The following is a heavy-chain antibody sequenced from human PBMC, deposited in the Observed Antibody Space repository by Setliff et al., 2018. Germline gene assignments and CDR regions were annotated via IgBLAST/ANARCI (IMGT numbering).Heavy chain of an antibody. J-gene: IGHJ5*02. CDR3: ARHRAEDYYGSGTITWGWFDP. CDR1: GYSISSGYY. Sequence: TSETLSLTCAVSGYSISSGYYWGWIRQPPGKGLEWIGSIYHSGSTYYNPSLKSRVTISVDTSKNQFSLKLSSVTAADTAVYYCARHRAEDYYGSGTITWGWFDPWGQGTLVTVSS. V-gene: IGHV4-38-2*01. CDR2: IYHSGST. D-gene: IGHD3-10*01.